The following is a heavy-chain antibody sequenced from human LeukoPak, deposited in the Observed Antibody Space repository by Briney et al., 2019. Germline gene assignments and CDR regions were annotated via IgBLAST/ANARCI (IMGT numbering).Heavy chain of an antibody. V-gene: IGHV4-4*07. CDR1: GGSLTNYY. Sequence: SETLSLTCTVSGGSLTNYYWSWIRQPAGKGLEWIGRIYTGGSASYNPSLKGRVTMSTDTSKNQVSLKLTSVTAADTAVYYCTREPLPWGQGTLVTVSS. CDR2: IYTGGSA. J-gene: IGHJ4*02. CDR3: TREPLP.